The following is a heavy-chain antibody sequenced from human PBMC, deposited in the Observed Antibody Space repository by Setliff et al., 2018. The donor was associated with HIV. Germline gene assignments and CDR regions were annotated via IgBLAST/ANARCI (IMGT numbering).Heavy chain of an antibody. Sequence: GGSLRLSCAASGFTFSSYWMSWVRQAPGKGLEWVSSITSSGSFMFYADSVKGRFTISRDNAKNSLYLQMNSLRAEDTAVYYCAREFFRFPAPTDYWGQGTLVTVSS. CDR1: GFTFSSYW. J-gene: IGHJ4*02. D-gene: IGHD2-21*01. CDR3: AREFFRFPAPTDY. V-gene: IGHV3-21*01. CDR2: ITSSGSFM.